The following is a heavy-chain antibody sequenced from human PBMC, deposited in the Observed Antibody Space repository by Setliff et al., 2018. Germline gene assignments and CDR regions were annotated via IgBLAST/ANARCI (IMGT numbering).Heavy chain of an antibody. CDR3: AREQWLDPPGYYYMDV. J-gene: IGHJ6*03. CDR2: IYIGGSA. Sequence: TSETLSLTCTVSGGSISSYYWSWIRQPAGKGLEWIWHIYIGGSANYNPSLKSRVTMSIDTSKNQFSLKLNSVTAADMAVYYCAREQWLDPPGYYYMDVWAKGTTVTVSS. CDR1: GGSISSYY. V-gene: IGHV4-4*07. D-gene: IGHD6-19*01.